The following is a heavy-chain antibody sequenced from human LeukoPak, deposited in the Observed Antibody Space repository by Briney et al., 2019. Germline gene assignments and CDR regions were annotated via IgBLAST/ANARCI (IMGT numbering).Heavy chain of an antibody. CDR3: ARENYFDSSGYYHVDGFDL. D-gene: IGHD3-22*01. J-gene: IGHJ3*01. CDR1: GFTFDDYG. Sequence: GGSLRLSCAASGFTFDDYGMSWVRQAPGKGLEWVSGINWNGGSTGYADSVKGRFTISRDNAKNSLYLRMSSLRAEDTAVYYCARENYFDSSGYYHVDGFDLWGQGTLVTVSS. V-gene: IGHV3-20*04. CDR2: INWNGGST.